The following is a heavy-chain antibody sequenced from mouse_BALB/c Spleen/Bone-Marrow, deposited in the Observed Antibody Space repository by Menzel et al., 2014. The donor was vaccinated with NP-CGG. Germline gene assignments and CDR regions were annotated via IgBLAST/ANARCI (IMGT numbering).Heavy chain of an antibody. CDR1: GYAFTNXX. CDR3: ARSIYDGYSEAMDY. CDR2: NNXXXGGT. V-gene: IGHV1-54*03. J-gene: IGHJ4*01. Sequence: VQLQQSGAELVRPGTSVKVSCKASGYAFTNXXXEWVKQRXXXGXEWXXXNNXXXGGTNYNEKFKGKATLTADKSSXTVYMQLSSLTSGDSAVYFCARSIYDGYSEAMDYWGQGTSVTVSS. D-gene: IGHD2-3*01.